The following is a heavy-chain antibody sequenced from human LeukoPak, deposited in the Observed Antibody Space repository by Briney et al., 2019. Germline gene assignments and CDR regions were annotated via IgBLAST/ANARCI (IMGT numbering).Heavy chain of an antibody. D-gene: IGHD6-19*01. V-gene: IGHV3-7*01. CDR3: ARDSGWYRIDP. Sequence: GGSLRLSCAASGFTFSSSWMTWVRQAPGKGLEWVANIKQDGSEKYYVGSVKGRFTISRDNAKNSLYLQMNSLRAEDTAVYYCARDSGWYRIDPWGQGTLVTVSS. J-gene: IGHJ5*02. CDR2: IKQDGSEK. CDR1: GFTFSSSW.